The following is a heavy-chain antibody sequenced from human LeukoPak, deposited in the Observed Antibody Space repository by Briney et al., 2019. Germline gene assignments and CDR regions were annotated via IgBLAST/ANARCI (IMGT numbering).Heavy chain of an antibody. V-gene: IGHV4-59*12. CDR3: ARGLIVVVPAAIHWFDP. Sequence: SETLSLTCTVSGGSISSYYWSWIRQPPGKGLEWIGYIYYSGSTYYNPSLKSRVTISVDTSKNQFSLKLSSVTAADTAVYYCARGLIVVVPAAIHWFDPWGQGTLVTVSS. J-gene: IGHJ5*02. CDR2: IYYSGST. CDR1: GGSISSYY. D-gene: IGHD2-2*01.